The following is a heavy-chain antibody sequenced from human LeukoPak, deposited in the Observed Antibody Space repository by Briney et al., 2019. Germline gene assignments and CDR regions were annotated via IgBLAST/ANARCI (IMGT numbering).Heavy chain of an antibody. CDR1: GFTFSSYA. CDR3: ARDAYYYDSSGYYLPAGADY. Sequence: PGGSLRLSCAASGFTFSSYAMSWVRQAPGKGLEWVSAISGSGGSTYYADSVKGRFTISRDNSKNTLYLQMNSLRAEDTAVYYCARDAYYYDSSGYYLPAGADYWGQGTLVTVSS. V-gene: IGHV3-23*01. CDR2: ISGSGGST. D-gene: IGHD3-22*01. J-gene: IGHJ4*02.